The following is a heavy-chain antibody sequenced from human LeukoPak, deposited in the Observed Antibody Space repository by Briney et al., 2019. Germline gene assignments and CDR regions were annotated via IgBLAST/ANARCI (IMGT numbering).Heavy chain of an antibody. V-gene: IGHV3-23*01. Sequence: GGSLRLSCAASGFTFSSYAMSWVRQAPGKGLEWVSAISGSGGSTYYADSVKGRFTISRDNSKNTLCLQMNSLRAEDTAVYYCAFQVVKYYFDYWGQGTLVTVSS. CDR2: ISGSGGST. CDR3: AFQVVKYYFDY. J-gene: IGHJ4*02. D-gene: IGHD3-22*01. CDR1: GFTFSSYA.